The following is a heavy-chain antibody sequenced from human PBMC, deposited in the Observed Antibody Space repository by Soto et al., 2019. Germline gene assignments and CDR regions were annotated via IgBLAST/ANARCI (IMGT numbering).Heavy chain of an antibody. CDR1: GFTFDDYA. CDR2: ISWNSGGI. D-gene: IGHD2-2*01. J-gene: IGHJ6*02. CDR3: AKDYRGYCSSTSCSEYYYYYYGMDV. Sequence: EVQLVESGGGLVQPGRSLRLSCAASGFTFDDYAMHWVRQAPGKGLEWVSGISWNSGGIGYADSVKGRFTISRDNAKNSLYLQMNSLRAEDTALYYCAKDYRGYCSSTSCSEYYYYYYGMDVWGQGTAVTVSS. V-gene: IGHV3-9*01.